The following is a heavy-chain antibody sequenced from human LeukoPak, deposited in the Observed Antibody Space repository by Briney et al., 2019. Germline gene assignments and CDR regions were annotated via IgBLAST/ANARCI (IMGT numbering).Heavy chain of an antibody. V-gene: IGHV1-46*03. CDR1: GYTFTSYD. Sequence: GASVKVSCKASGYTFTSYDINWVRQATGQGLEWMGIINPSGGSTSYAQNFQGRVTMTRDTSTSTVYMDLSSLRSEDTAVYYCARGSTGTTFDYWGQGTLVTVSS. D-gene: IGHD1-7*01. CDR2: INPSGGST. CDR3: ARGSTGTTFDY. J-gene: IGHJ4*02.